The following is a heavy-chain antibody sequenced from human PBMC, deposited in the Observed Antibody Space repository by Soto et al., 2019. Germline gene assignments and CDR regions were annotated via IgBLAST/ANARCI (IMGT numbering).Heavy chain of an antibody. CDR2: IWRDGSQK. V-gene: IGHV3-7*01. Sequence: EVQLVESGGGLVQPGGSLRLSCAASGFTFGTYWMSWVRQAPGKVLEWLANIWRDGSQKHYVDSVKGRFTISRDNAKNSLYLQMNSLTAEDMAVYYCARGSTSFEVWGQGTLVTVSS. CDR1: GFTFGTYW. CDR3: ARGSTSFEV. D-gene: IGHD2-2*01. J-gene: IGHJ4*02.